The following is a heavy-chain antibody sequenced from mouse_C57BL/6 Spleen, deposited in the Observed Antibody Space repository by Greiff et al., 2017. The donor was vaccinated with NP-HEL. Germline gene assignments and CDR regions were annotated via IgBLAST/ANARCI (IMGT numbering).Heavy chain of an antibody. V-gene: IGHV1-72*01. CDR2: IDPNSGGT. CDR1: GYTFTSYW. J-gene: IGHJ2*01. CDR3: ARGGSSGYGSFDY. Sequence: VQLVESGAELVKPGASVKLSCKASGYTFTSYWMHWVKQRPGRGLEWIGRIDPNSGGTKYNEKFKSKATLTVDKPSSTAYMQLSSLTSEDSAVYYCARGGSSGYGSFDYWGQGTTLTVSS. D-gene: IGHD3-2*02.